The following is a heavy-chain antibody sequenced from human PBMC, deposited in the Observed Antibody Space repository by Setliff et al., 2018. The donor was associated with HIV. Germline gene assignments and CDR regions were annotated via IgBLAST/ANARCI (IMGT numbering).Heavy chain of an antibody. CDR2: IIPIFGTT. CDR3: ARGNTMNYYYMDV. D-gene: IGHD3-22*01. Sequence: SVKVSCKASGGTFSSYAISWVRQAPGQGLEWMGGIIPIFGTTNYAQKFQGRVTITTDESTSTAYMELRSLRSDDTAVYYCARGNTMNYYYMDVWGKGTTVTVSS. V-gene: IGHV1-69*05. CDR1: GGTFSSYA. J-gene: IGHJ6*03.